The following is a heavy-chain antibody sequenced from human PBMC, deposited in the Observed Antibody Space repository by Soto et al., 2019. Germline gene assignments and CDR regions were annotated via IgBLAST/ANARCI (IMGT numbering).Heavy chain of an antibody. CDR2: IIPIFGTT. Sequence: SLKVSCKASGGTFSSYAISWVRQAPGQGLEWMGGIIPIFGTTNYAQKFQGRVTITADESTSTAYMELSSLRSGDTAVYYCARGIDYYDSSGYNYYYYGMDVWGQGTTVTVSS. D-gene: IGHD3-22*01. J-gene: IGHJ6*02. CDR1: GGTFSSYA. V-gene: IGHV1-69*13. CDR3: ARGIDYYDSSGYNYYYYGMDV.